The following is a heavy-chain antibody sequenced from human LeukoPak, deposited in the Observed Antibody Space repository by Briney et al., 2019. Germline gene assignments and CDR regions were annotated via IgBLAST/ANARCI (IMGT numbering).Heavy chain of an antibody. V-gene: IGHV3-64*01. CDR1: GFTSSSYA. CDR3: ARHDYGSYYFDY. Sequence: GGSLRLSCAASGFTSSSYAMHWVRQAPGKGLEYVSAISSNGGSTYYANSVKGRFTISRDNAKNSLYLQMNSLRAEDTALYYCARHDYGSYYFDYWGQGTLVTVSS. D-gene: IGHD4-17*01. CDR2: ISSNGGST. J-gene: IGHJ4*02.